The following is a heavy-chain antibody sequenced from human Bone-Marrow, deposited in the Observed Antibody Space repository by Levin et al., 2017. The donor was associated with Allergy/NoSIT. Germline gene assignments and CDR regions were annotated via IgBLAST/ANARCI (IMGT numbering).Heavy chain of an antibody. D-gene: IGHD3-22*01. J-gene: IGHJ1*01. CDR2: ISAYNGNT. V-gene: IGHV1-18*01. Sequence: GESLKISCKASGYTFTSYGISWVRQAPGQGLEWMGWISAYNGNTNYAQKLQGRVTMTTDTSTSTAYMELRSLRSDDTAVYYCASDDSSGYPSIVYFQHWGQGTLVTVSS. CDR3: ASDDSSGYPSIVYFQH. CDR1: GYTFTSYG.